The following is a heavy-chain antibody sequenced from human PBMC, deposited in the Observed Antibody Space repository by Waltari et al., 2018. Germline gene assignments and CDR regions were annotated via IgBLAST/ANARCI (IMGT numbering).Heavy chain of an antibody. CDR1: GGTFSSYA. CDR3: ARGGVYSGYRRGGAGYFDY. J-gene: IGHJ4*02. CDR2: IIPILGIA. D-gene: IGHD5-12*01. Sequence: QVQLVQSGAEVKKPGSSVKVSCKASGGTFSSYAISWVRQAPGQGLEWMGGIIPILGIANYAQQFQGRVTITADESTSTSYMELSSLRSEDTAVYYCARGGVYSGYRRGGAGYFDYWGQGTLVTVSS. V-gene: IGHV1-69*04.